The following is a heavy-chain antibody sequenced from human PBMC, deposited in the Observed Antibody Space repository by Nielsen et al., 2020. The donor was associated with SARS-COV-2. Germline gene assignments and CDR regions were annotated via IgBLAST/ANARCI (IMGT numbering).Heavy chain of an antibody. D-gene: IGHD2-15*01. CDR1: GASITSLY. J-gene: IGHJ6*02. Sequence: SETLSLTCAVSGASITSLYWSWIRQSPGKGLEWIGYISYTGSTSYNPSLKSRVTISADTAKNQFSLKLTSLTAEDTAIYYCARDDVEPRYCSGGDCHSTYYYYGMDVWDQGTTVTVSS. CDR2: ISYTGST. CDR3: ARDDVEPRYCSGGDCHSTYYYYGMDV. V-gene: IGHV4-59*11.